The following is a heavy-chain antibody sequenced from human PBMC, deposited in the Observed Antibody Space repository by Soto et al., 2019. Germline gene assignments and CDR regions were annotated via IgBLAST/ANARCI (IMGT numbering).Heavy chain of an antibody. Sequence: SETLSLTCTVSGGSIANNNYFWGWVLSPPGKRLACIGGAASSGGTYKNPSLKSRVTVSVDTSKIQFPLKLTSVTAADTAVYYCAEAGGGATSHSDYDCWGQGTLGTISS. CDR1: GGSIANNNYF. J-gene: IGHJ4*02. CDR3: AEAGGGATSHSDYDC. D-gene: IGHD3-16*01. CDR2: AASSGGT. V-gene: IGHV4-39*01.